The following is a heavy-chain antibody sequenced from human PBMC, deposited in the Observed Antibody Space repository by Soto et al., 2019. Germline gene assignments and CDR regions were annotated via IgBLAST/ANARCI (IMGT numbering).Heavy chain of an antibody. CDR2: LHCSGDT. V-gene: IGHV4-39*01. Sequence: HLQLQESGPGLVKPSETLSLTCTVSGGSISTSPRFWGWIRQSPGKGLEWIGSLHCSGDTCYNPSLKRRVTVSVDTSKNQFSLSLTSVTTADTAVYYCVSLTWGAGRWVDPWGQGTLVTVSS. CDR1: GGSISTSPRF. D-gene: IGHD6-19*01. CDR3: VSLTWGAGRWVDP. J-gene: IGHJ5*02.